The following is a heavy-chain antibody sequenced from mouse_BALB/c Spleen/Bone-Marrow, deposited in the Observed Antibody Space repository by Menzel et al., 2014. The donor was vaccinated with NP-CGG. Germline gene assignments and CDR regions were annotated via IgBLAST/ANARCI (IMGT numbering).Heavy chain of an antibody. CDR2: IYPGKSDT. Sequence: EVQGVESGTVLARPGASVKMPCKASGYTFTSYWMHWVKQRPGQGLEWIGTIYPGKSDTTYNQKFKGKAKLTAVTSTSTAYMELSSLTNEDSAVYYCTTLARNYFDYWGQGTTLTVSS. CDR3: TTLARNYFDY. CDR1: GYTFTSYW. D-gene: IGHD3-1*01. V-gene: IGHV1-5*01. J-gene: IGHJ2*01.